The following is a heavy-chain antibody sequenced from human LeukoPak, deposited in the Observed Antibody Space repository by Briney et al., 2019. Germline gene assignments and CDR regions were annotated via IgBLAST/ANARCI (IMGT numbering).Heavy chain of an antibody. CDR3: AKPTSGDGSFLIDY. CDR1: GFTFSSYA. Sequence: GGSLRLSCAASGFTFSSYAMSWVRQAPGKGLEWVSAISGSGGSTYYADSVKGRFTISRDNSRNTLYLQMSSLRAEDTAVYYCAKPTSGDGSFLIDYWGQGTLVTVSS. J-gene: IGHJ4*02. V-gene: IGHV3-23*01. CDR2: ISGSGGST. D-gene: IGHD1-26*01.